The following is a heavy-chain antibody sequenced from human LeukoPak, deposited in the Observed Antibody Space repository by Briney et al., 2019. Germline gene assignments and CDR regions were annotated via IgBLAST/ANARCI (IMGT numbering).Heavy chain of an antibody. V-gene: IGHV4-4*07. D-gene: IGHD6-13*01. CDR2: IYTSGST. CDR1: GYSISSSYY. Sequence: SETLSLTCTVSGYSISSSYYWSWIRQPAGKGLEWIGRIYTSGSTNYNPSLKSRVTMLVDTSKNQFSLKLSSVTAADTAVHYCARTAAGTGGWFDPWGQGTLVTVSS. J-gene: IGHJ5*02. CDR3: ARTAAGTGGWFDP.